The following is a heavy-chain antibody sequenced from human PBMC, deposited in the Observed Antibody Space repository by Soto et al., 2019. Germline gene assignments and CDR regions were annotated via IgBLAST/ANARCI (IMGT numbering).Heavy chain of an antibody. CDR1: GFTFSSYG. J-gene: IGHJ4*02. Sequence: VQLVESGGGVVQPGRSLRLSCAASGFTFSSYGMHWVRQAPGKGLEWVALIWYDGSNEYYADSVKGRFTISRDNSKNTLYLQMNSLRAEDTAVYYCARDIIGYSGYDTDYWGQGTLVTVSS. CDR2: IWYDGSNE. CDR3: ARDIIGYSGYDTDY. D-gene: IGHD5-12*01. V-gene: IGHV3-33*01.